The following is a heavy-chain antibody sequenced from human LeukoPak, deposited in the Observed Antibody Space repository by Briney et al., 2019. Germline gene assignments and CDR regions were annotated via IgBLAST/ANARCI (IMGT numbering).Heavy chain of an antibody. J-gene: IGHJ3*02. D-gene: IGHD3-10*01. Sequence: ASVKVSCRASGYTFTSYYMHWVRQAPGQGLEWMGIINPSGGSTSYAQKFQGRVTMTRDTSISTAYMELSRLRSDDTAVYYCAREQDMVRGVNDAFDIWGQGTMVTVSS. V-gene: IGHV1-46*01. CDR3: AREQDMVRGVNDAFDI. CDR1: GYTFTSYY. CDR2: INPSGGST.